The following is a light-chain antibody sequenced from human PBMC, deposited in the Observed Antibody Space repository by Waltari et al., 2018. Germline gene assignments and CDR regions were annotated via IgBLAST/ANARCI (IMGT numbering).Light chain of an antibody. J-gene: IGKJ4*02. CDR2: AAS. CDR1: QRISSY. V-gene: IGKV1-39*01. Sequence: DIQMTQSPSSLSASVGDRVTITCRASQRISSYLNWYQQKPGKAPKLLIYAASSLESGVPSRFSGSGFGTDFTLTINGLQAEDYAAYYCQQTYNNFRTFGRGTKVDVK. CDR3: QQTYNNFRT.